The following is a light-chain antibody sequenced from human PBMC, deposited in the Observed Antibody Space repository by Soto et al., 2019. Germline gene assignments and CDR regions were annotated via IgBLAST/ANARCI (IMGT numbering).Light chain of an antibody. Sequence: AIQMTQSPSSLSASVGDRVTITCRASQGIRSDLGWYQQKPGKAPKLLIYAASSLQSGVPSRFSGRGSGTDFTLPINSLQPEDFATYFCLQDYNYPRTFGQGTKVEIK. V-gene: IGKV1-6*01. CDR1: QGIRSD. CDR2: AAS. CDR3: LQDYNYPRT. J-gene: IGKJ1*01.